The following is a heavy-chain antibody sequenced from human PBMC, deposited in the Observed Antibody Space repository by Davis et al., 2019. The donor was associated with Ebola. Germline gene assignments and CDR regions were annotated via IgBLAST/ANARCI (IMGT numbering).Heavy chain of an antibody. CDR2: ISAYNGNT. V-gene: IGHV1-18*01. CDR1: GYTFTSYG. Sequence: ASVKVSCKASGYTFTSYGISWVRQAPGQGLEWMGWISAYNGNTNYAPKLQGRVTMTTDTSTSTAYMELRSLRSDDTAVYYCARDGQRNQYYDVLTGYHYYSMDVWGQGTTVTVSS. D-gene: IGHD3-9*01. J-gene: IGHJ6*02. CDR3: ARDGQRNQYYDVLTGYHYYSMDV.